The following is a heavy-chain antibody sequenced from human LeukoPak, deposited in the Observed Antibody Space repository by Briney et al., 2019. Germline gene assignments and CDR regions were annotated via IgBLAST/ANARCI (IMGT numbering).Heavy chain of an antibody. J-gene: IGHJ4*02. CDR1: GFTFSRYL. D-gene: IGHD3-22*01. CDR3: ASGGPHYYDTSGYYGIDY. V-gene: IGHV3-7*02. Sequence: GGSLRLSCAASGFTFSRYLMSWVRQAPGKGLEWVANIKQDGSEKYYVDSVKGRFTISRDNAQNSLYLQMNSLRAEDTAVYYCASGGPHYYDTSGYYGIDYWGQGSLVTVSS. CDR2: IKQDGSEK.